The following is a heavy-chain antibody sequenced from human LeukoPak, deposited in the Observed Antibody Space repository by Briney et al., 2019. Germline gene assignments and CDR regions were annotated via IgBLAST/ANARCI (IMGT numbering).Heavy chain of an antibody. J-gene: IGHJ4*02. CDR1: GFTFSSYA. V-gene: IGHV3-23*01. Sequence: GGSLRLSCAASGFTFSSYAMSWVRQAPGKGLEWVSAISGSGGSTYYADSVKGRFTISRDNPKNTLYLQMNSLRAKDTAVYYCAKEGRYFDWLPFDYWGQGTLVTVSS. D-gene: IGHD3-9*01. CDR2: ISGSGGST. CDR3: AKEGRYFDWLPFDY.